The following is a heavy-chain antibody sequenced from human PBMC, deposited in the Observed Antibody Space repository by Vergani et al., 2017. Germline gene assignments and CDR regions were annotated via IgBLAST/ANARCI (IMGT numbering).Heavy chain of an antibody. Sequence: QVQLQESGPGLVKPSETLSLTCTVSGGSITYGAFYWGWIRQSPGKGLEGIGSIYYSENKFYNPSLESRVTLSIDTTKNQFSLKVKSVTAADTAVYYCARCFRDEGMRYGGTVVNWFDPWGQGTLVTVSS. CDR3: ARCFRDEGMRYGGTVVNWFDP. CDR1: GGSITYGAFY. CDR2: IYYSENK. J-gene: IGHJ5*02. D-gene: IGHD4-23*01. V-gene: IGHV4-39*01.